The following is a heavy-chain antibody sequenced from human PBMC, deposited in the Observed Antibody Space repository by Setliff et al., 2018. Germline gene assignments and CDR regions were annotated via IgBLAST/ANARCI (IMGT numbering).Heavy chain of an antibody. V-gene: IGHV1-2*02. CDR3: ARATRDGDGWYYEYRWFDP. D-gene: IGHD3-3*01. J-gene: IGHJ5*02. Sequence: ASVKVSCKASGYTFTGYYIHWVRQAPGQGLEWMGWINPHSGGTNFPQTFQGRVTMTRDTSINTAYMELSRLTCDDTAVYYCARATRDGDGWYYEYRWFDPWGQGTLVTVS. CDR1: GYTFTGYY. CDR2: INPHSGGT.